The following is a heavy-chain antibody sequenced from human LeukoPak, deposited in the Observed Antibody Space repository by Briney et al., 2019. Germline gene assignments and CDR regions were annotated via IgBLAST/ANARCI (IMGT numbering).Heavy chain of an antibody. Sequence: SETLSLTCAVYGGSFSGYYWSWIRQPPGKGLEWIGEINHSGSTNYNPSLKSRVTISVDTSKNQFSLKLSSVTAADTAVYYCARGTYDSSGYYDPFDYWGQGTLVTVSS. CDR3: ARGTYDSSGYYDPFDY. CDR1: GGSFSGYY. V-gene: IGHV4-34*01. J-gene: IGHJ4*02. D-gene: IGHD3-22*01. CDR2: INHSGST.